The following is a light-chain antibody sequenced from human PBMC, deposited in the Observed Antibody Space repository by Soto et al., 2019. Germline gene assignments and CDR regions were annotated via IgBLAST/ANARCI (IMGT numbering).Light chain of an antibody. Sequence: EIVLTQSPGTLSLSPGDDPTLSCNASQAVTSKFLAWYKQKPGQPPRLLSLGASTRATGIADRFSGSGSGTDFTLTISRLEPEDFEVYYCQQYGDSLLTFGGGTKVDIK. V-gene: IGKV3-20*01. CDR1: QAVTSKF. CDR2: GAS. CDR3: QQYGDSLLT. J-gene: IGKJ4*01.